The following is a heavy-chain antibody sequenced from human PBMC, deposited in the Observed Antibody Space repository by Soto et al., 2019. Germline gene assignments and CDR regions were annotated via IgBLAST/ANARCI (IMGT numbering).Heavy chain of an antibody. J-gene: IGHJ4*02. CDR2: ISAYNGNT. D-gene: IGHD1-26*01. CDR1: GYTFTSYG. CDR3: ARDLLTAQVGATSSHY. Sequence: ASVKVSCKASGYTFTSYGISWVRQAPGQGLEWMGWISAYNGNTNYAQKLQGRVTMTTDTSTSTAYMELRSLRSDDTAVYYCARDLLTAQVGATSSHYCGQGTLVTVPS. V-gene: IGHV1-18*01.